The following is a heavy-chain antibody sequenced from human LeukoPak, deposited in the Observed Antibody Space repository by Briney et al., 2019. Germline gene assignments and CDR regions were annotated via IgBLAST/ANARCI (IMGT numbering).Heavy chain of an antibody. CDR1: GGSISSSSYY. Sequence: SETLSLTCTVSGGSISSSSYYWGWIRQPPGKGLEWIESIYYSGSTYYNPSLKSRVTISVDTSKNQFSLKLSSVTAADTAVYYCARHHCSGGSCQPNWFDPWGQGTLVTVSS. J-gene: IGHJ5*02. D-gene: IGHD2-15*01. CDR3: ARHHCSGGSCQPNWFDP. CDR2: IYYSGST. V-gene: IGHV4-39*01.